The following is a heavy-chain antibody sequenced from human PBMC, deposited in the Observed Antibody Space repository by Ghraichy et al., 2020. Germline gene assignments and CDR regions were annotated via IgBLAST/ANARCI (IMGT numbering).Heavy chain of an antibody. CDR3: ARDRGSSSSPRKDLDY. V-gene: IGHV3-7*03. D-gene: IGHD6-6*01. Sequence: GGSLRLSCAASGFTFNTYWMSWVRQAPGKGLEWVANIKQDGSEGFYVDSLKGRFTISRDNAKNSLYLQMNSLRAEDTAVYYCARDRGSSSSPRKDLDYWGQGTLVTVSS. CDR1: GFTFNTYW. CDR2: IKQDGSEG. J-gene: IGHJ4*02.